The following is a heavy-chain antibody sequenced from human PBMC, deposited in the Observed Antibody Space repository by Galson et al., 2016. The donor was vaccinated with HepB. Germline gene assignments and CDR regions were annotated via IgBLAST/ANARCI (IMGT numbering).Heavy chain of an antibody. CDR2: IYHIGNT. J-gene: IGHJ3*02. Sequence: ETLSLTCTVSGASIRRYYWCWIRQSPGKGLEWIGYIYHIGNTDYNPSLESRVTISLDTSKSLFSLILRSVTAADTAVYYCATITFAHGFDIWGQGTAVTVSS. V-gene: IGHV4-59*12. D-gene: IGHD1-14*01. CDR1: GASIRRYY. CDR3: ATITFAHGFDI.